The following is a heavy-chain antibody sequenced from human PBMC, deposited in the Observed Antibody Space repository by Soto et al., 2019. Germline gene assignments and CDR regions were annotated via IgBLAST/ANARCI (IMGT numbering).Heavy chain of an antibody. V-gene: IGHV1-3*01. CDR2: INAGNGNA. Sequence: VSVEVCCEARGLRFASYSMHWVRQYPGQRLEWMGWINAGNGNAKYSQKFQGRITITRDTSASTAYMELSSLRSEDTAVYYCGTFRGYWGQGPLVTVSS. D-gene: IGHD3-16*01. CDR1: GLRFASYS. CDR3: GTFRGY. J-gene: IGHJ4*02.